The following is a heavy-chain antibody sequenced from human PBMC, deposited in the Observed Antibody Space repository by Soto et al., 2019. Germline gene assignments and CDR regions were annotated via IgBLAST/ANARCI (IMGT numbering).Heavy chain of an antibody. Sequence: LRLSCADSGFTFSNYWMTWARQAPGKVLEWVANIKQDGSEKYYVDSVKGRFTISRDKAKNSLYLQMNSLRAEDTAVYYCARGCSGGSCYSIWFDYRGQRTQGTVAS. CDR3: ARGCSGGSCYSIWFDY. CDR1: GFTFSNYW. J-gene: IGHJ4*02. D-gene: IGHD2-15*01. V-gene: IGHV3-7*03. CDR2: IKQDGSEK.